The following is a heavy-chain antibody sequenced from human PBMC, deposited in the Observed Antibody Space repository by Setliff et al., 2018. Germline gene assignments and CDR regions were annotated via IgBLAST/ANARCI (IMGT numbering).Heavy chain of an antibody. Sequence: ETLSLTCTVSGGASVSRGSYYWGWIRQPPGKGLEWIGSIYHSGSTYYNPSLKSRVTISVDTSKNQFSLKLSSVTAADTAVYYCASAARIAAAGMRVNWFDPWGQGTQVTVSS. J-gene: IGHJ5*02. V-gene: IGHV4-39*07. CDR3: ASAARIAAAGMRVNWFDP. CDR1: GGASVSRGSYY. CDR2: IYHSGST. D-gene: IGHD6-13*01.